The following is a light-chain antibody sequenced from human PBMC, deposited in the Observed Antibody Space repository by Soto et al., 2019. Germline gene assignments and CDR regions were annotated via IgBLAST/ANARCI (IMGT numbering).Light chain of an antibody. J-gene: IGKJ1*01. CDR2: AAS. Sequence: DIQMTQSPSTLSGSVGDRVTITCRASQTIISLLAWYQQKPGKAPKLLIYAASSFQSGVPSRFSGSGSGTDFTLTISSLQPEDFATYYCQQSYSTPRTFGQGTKVDIK. CDR1: QTIISL. V-gene: IGKV1-39*01. CDR3: QQSYSTPRT.